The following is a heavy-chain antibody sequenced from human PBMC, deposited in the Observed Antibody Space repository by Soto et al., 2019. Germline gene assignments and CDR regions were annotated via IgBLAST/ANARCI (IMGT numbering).Heavy chain of an antibody. J-gene: IGHJ1*01. CDR2: IHYSGST. Sequence: PSETLSLTSSLSGPSIRIGTDYWGWIRQPPGKGLEWIGNIHYSGSTYYNPSLKSRVNISVDTSKNQFSLKLSSVTAADTAMYYCARQHSHDFYDRSIYVPWGQG. D-gene: IGHD3-22*01. V-gene: IGHV4-39*01. CDR3: ARQHSHDFYDRSIYVP. CDR1: GPSIRIGTDY.